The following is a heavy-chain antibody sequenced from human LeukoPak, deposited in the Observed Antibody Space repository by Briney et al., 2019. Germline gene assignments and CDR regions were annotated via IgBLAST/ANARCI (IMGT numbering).Heavy chain of an antibody. Sequence: ASVKVSCKASGYTFTGYYMHWVRQAPGQGLEWMGWINPNSGGTNYAQKFKGRVTMTRDTSIRTAYMELSRLRSDDAAVYYCARDRLMEYYFDYWGQGALVTVSS. V-gene: IGHV1-2*02. CDR1: GYTFTGYY. CDR2: INPNSGGT. CDR3: ARDRLMEYYFDY. D-gene: IGHD3-16*01. J-gene: IGHJ4*02.